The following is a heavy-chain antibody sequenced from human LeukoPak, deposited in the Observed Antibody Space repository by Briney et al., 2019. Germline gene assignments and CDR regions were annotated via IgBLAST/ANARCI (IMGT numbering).Heavy chain of an antibody. V-gene: IGHV4-4*07. CDR3: ARVGRDSSSWYVSSFDY. Sequence: PSETLSLTCTVSSGSISSYDWSWIRQPAGKGLEWIGRIYTSGSPNYNPSLKSRVTMSVDTSKNQFSLKLSSVTAADTAVYYCARVGRDSSSWYVSSFDYWGQGTLVTVSS. CDR2: IYTSGSP. D-gene: IGHD6-13*01. CDR1: SGSISSYD. J-gene: IGHJ4*02.